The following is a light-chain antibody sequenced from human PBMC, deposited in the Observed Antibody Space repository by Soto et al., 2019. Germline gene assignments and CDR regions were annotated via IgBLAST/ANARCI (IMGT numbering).Light chain of an antibody. CDR2: DVR. CDR1: SSDIGAYEH. CDR3: ASTTTSATVL. Sequence: SALTQPSSMSGSPGQSITISCTGTSSDIGAYEHVSWYQQRPGRAPKVLIYDVRIRPSEVSNRFSGSKSGDTASLTISGLQAEDEAVYYCASTTTSATVLFGGGTKLTVL. V-gene: IGLV2-14*03. J-gene: IGLJ2*01.